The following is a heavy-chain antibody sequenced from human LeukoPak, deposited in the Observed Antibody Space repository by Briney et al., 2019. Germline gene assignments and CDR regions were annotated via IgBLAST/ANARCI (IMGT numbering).Heavy chain of an antibody. CDR1: GYTFTSYG. V-gene: IGHV1-18*01. J-gene: IGHJ1*01. Sequence: ASVKVSCKASGYTFTSYGISWVRQAPGQGLEWMGWISAYNGNTDYAQKLQGRVTMTTDTSTSTAYMELRSLRSDDTAVYYCASVYYDSSGYYYEEYFQHWGQGTLVTVSS. D-gene: IGHD3-22*01. CDR2: ISAYNGNT. CDR3: ASVYYDSSGYYYEEYFQH.